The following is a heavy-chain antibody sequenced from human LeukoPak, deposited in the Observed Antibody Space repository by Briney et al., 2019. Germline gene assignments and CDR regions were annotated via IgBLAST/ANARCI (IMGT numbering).Heavy chain of an antibody. CDR1: GFSFSSYN. J-gene: IGHJ5*02. D-gene: IGHD3-9*01. Sequence: GGSLRLSCAASGFSFSSYNMNWVRQTPGKGLEWVSSITSSSTYTFYADSVKGRFTISRDNAKNSLYLQMNSLRAEDTAVYYCARGNDILTGYYENWFDPWGQGTLVTVSS. V-gene: IGHV3-21*01. CDR3: ARGNDILTGYYENWFDP. CDR2: ITSSSTYT.